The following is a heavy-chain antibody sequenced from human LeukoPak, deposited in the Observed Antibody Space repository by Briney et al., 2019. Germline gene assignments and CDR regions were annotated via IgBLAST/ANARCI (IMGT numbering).Heavy chain of an antibody. V-gene: IGHV3-23*01. J-gene: IGHJ4*02. Sequence: PGGSLSLSCAASGFTFSNYHMIWVRQAPGKGLEWVSDISGSGGSTYYADSVKGRFTISRDNSKNTLYLQMNSLRAEDTAVYYCARTTYYYDSSGYHFGGFDYWGQGTLVTVSS. CDR3: ARTTYYYDSSGYHFGGFDY. CDR2: ISGSGGST. D-gene: IGHD3-22*01. CDR1: GFTFSNYH.